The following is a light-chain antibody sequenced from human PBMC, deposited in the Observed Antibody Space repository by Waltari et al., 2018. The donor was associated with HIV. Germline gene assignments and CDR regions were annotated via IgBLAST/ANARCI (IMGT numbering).Light chain of an antibody. V-gene: IGLV2-14*01. J-gene: IGLJ1*01. Sequence: QSALTQPASVSGSPGQSITISCTGTNSDFGGYDFVSWYQQYPGKAPRLIISDVRNRPSGISSRFSGSKYGYTASLTISGLRAEDEADYFCSSWTSSTTLVFGTGTKVTVL. CDR3: SSWTSSTTLV. CDR2: DVR. CDR1: NSDFGGYDF.